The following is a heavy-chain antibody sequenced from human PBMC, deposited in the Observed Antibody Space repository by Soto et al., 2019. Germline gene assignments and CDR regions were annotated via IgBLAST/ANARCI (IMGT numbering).Heavy chain of an antibody. J-gene: IGHJ4*02. V-gene: IGHV1-46*01. CDR2: INTSGGST. D-gene: IGHD1-26*01. CDR3: AADRKIVGTIGAFDF. Sequence: VASVKVSCKASGYTFTVYAIHWVRQAPGQRLEWMGIINTSGGSTSYAQKFQGRVSMTEDPSTDTAYMELTSLRFEDTAVYFCAADRKIVGTIGAFDFWGQGTQVTVSS. CDR1: GYTFTVYA.